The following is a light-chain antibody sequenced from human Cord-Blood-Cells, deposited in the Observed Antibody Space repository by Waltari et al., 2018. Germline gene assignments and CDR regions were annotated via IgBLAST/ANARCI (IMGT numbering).Light chain of an antibody. J-gene: IGKJ1*01. CDR1: QSVSSSY. V-gene: IGKV3-20*01. CDR3: QQYGSSPT. CDR2: GAS. Sequence: EIVLTQSPATMSLSPEERATLSCRASQSVSSSYLAWYQQKPGQAPRLLIYGASSRATGIPDRFSGSGSGTDFPLTISRLEPEDFAVYYCQQYGSSPTFGQGTKVEIK.